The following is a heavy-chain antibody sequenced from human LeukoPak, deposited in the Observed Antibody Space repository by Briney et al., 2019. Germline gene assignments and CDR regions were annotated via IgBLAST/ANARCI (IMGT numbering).Heavy chain of an antibody. V-gene: IGHV3-30-3*01. D-gene: IGHD3-22*01. Sequence: GRSLRLSCAASGFTFSSYAMHWVRQALGKGLEWVAVISYDGSNKYYADSVKGRLNTLYLQMNSLRAEDTAVYYCARPVGYYSYFDYWGQGTLVTVSS. J-gene: IGHJ4*02. CDR1: GFTFSSYA. CDR3: ARPVGYYSYFDY. CDR2: ISYDGSNK.